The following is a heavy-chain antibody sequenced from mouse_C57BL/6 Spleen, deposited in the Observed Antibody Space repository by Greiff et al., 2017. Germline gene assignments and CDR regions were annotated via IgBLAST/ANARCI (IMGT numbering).Heavy chain of an antibody. Sequence: QVQLKQPGAELVRPGSSVKLSCKASGYTFTSYWMHWVKQRPIQGLEWIGNIDPSDSETHYNQKFKDKATLTVDKSSSTAYMQLSSLTSEDSAVYYCARGETGKGFDYWGQGTTLTVSS. CDR1: GYTFTSYW. J-gene: IGHJ2*01. V-gene: IGHV1-52*01. D-gene: IGHD4-1*01. CDR2: IDPSDSET. CDR3: ARGETGKGFDY.